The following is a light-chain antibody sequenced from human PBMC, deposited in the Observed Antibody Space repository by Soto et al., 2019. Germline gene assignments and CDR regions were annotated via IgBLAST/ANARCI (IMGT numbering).Light chain of an antibody. CDR1: SSDVCGYNY. Sequence: QSVLTQPPSASGSPGQSVTISCTGTSSDVCGYNYVSWYQQHPGKAPKLMIYEVSKRPSGVPDRFSGSKSGNTASLTVSGLQAEDEAGYYCTSYAGSNNFFYVFGTGTKVTVL. J-gene: IGLJ1*01. CDR2: EVS. CDR3: TSYAGSNNFFYV. V-gene: IGLV2-8*01.